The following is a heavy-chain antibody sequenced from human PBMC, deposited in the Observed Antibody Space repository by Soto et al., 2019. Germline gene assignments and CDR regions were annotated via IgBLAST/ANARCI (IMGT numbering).Heavy chain of an antibody. Sequence: GGSLRLSCAASGFTFSSYAMHWVRQAPGKGLEWVAVISYDGSNKYYADSVKGRFTISRDNSKNTLYLQMNSLRAEDTALYYCARQSLGNIRLRGFDYWGQGALVTVSS. CDR2: ISYDGSNK. CDR3: ARQSLGNIRLRGFDY. V-gene: IGHV3-30-3*01. D-gene: IGHD1-1*01. J-gene: IGHJ4*02. CDR1: GFTFSSYA.